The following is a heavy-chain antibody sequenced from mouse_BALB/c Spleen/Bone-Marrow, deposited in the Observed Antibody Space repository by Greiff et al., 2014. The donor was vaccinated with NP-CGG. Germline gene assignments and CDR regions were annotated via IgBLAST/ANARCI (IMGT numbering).Heavy chain of an antibody. J-gene: IGHJ3*01. CDR2: IDPACGNT. CDR3: AHDAPFTY. Sequence: EVQGVESGADLVKPGASVKLSCTTSGFNIKDTFMHWVKQRPEQGLEWIGRIDPACGNTKYDPKFQGKATITADTSSNKVSLQLSGLTSEDTAVYYCAHDAPFTYWGQGTLVTVSA. CDR1: GFNIKDTF. V-gene: IGHV14-3*02. D-gene: IGHD2-3*01.